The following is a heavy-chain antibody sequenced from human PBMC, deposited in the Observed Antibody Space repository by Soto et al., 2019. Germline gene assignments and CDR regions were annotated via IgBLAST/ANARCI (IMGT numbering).Heavy chain of an antibody. D-gene: IGHD6-13*01. CDR1: GYTLTKLF. J-gene: IGHJ4*02. Sequence: GASVKVSCKVSGYTLTKLFIHWVRQAPGKGLEWMGGFDPEDGETIYAQKFQGRVTMTEDTSTDTAYMDLSSLRSEDTAVYYCTTARSGYSSSWYYFDFWGQGTLVTVSS. CDR2: FDPEDGET. V-gene: IGHV1-24*01. CDR3: TTARSGYSSSWYYFDF.